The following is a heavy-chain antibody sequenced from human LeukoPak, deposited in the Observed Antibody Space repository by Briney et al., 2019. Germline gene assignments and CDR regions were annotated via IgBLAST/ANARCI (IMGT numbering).Heavy chain of an antibody. CDR2: IYYSGST. CDR3: ARGGRNDFWSGYYYYYYYMDV. V-gene: IGHV4-31*03. CDR1: GGSISSGGYY. J-gene: IGHJ6*03. D-gene: IGHD3-3*01. Sequence: PSETLSLTCTVSGGSISSGGYYWSWIRQHPGKGLEWTGYIYYSGSTYYNPSLKSRVTISVDTSKNQFSLKLSSVTAADTAVYYCARGGRNDFWSGYYYYYYYMDVWGKGTTVTVSS.